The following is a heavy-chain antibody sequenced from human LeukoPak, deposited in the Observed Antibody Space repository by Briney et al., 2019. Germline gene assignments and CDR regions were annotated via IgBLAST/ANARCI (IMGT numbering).Heavy chain of an antibody. V-gene: IGHV3-21*01. CDR1: GFSFSSYS. CDR2: ISDSSTYI. CDR3: VRVVYCSGGSCSYYFDF. J-gene: IGHJ4*02. Sequence: GGSLRLSCAASGFSFSSYSTNWVRQAPGKGLEWVSSISDSSTYIFNADPVQGRFTISRDDAKNSLYLQMNSLRVEDTAVYYCVRVVYCSGGSCSYYFDFWGQGTLVTVSS. D-gene: IGHD2-15*01.